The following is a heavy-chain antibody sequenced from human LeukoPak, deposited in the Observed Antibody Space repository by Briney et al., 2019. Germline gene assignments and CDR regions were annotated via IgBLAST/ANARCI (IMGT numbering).Heavy chain of an antibody. V-gene: IGHV4-39*07. J-gene: IGHJ6*02. CDR3: ASTYCGGDCYSGYYYYGMDV. CDR2: IYYSGST. CDR1: GGSISSSSYY. D-gene: IGHD2-21*02. Sequence: KPSETLSLTCTVSGGSISSSSYYWGWIRQPPGKGLEWIGSIYYSGSTNYNPSLKSRVTISVDTSKNQFSLKLSSVTAADTAVYYCASTYCGGDCYSGYYYYGMDVWGQGTTVTVSS.